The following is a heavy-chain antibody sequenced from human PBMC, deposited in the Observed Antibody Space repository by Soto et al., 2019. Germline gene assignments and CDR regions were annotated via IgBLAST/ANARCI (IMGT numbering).Heavy chain of an antibody. CDR2: ISAYNGNT. CDR1: GYTFTSYG. J-gene: IGHJ4*02. CDR3: ARDVGHPNSLPQTYYDY. D-gene: IGHD3-22*01. Sequence: ASVKVSCKASGYTFTSYGISWVRQAPGQGLEWMGWISAYNGNTNYAQKLQGRVTMTTDTSTSTAYMELRSLRSDDTAVYYCARDVGHPNSLPQTYYDYWGQGTLVTVSS. V-gene: IGHV1-18*01.